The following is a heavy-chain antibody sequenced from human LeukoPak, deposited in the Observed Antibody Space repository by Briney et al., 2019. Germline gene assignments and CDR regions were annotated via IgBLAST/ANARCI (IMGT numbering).Heavy chain of an antibody. CDR2: IYPGDSDT. D-gene: IGHD2-2*01. Sequence: GESLKISCKGFGYSFTSNWIGWVRQMPGKGLEWMGIIYPGDSDTKYSPSSQGQVTISADKSINTAYLQWSSLGASDTAIYYCARGYCGSNSCYLDYWGQGTLVTASS. J-gene: IGHJ4*02. CDR1: GYSFTSNW. CDR3: ARGYCGSNSCYLDY. V-gene: IGHV5-51*01.